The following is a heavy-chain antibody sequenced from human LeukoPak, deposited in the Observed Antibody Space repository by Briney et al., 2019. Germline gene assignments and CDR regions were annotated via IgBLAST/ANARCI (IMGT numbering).Heavy chain of an antibody. D-gene: IGHD1-26*01. CDR2: ISGTGGST. J-gene: IGHJ5*02. CDR3: AKDYEPLVGVHRWGDWFDP. V-gene: IGHV3-23*01. Sequence: GGFLRLSCAASGFTFSTYAMTWVRQAPGKGLEWVSLISGTGGSTYYADSVKGRFTISRDNSKNTLYLQMSSLRAEDTAVYYCAKDYEPLVGVHRWGDWFDPWGQGTLVTVSS. CDR1: GFTFSTYA.